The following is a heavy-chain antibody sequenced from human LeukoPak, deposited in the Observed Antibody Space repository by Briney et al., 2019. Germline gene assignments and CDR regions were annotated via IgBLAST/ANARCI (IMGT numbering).Heavy chain of an antibody. D-gene: IGHD2-2*01. V-gene: IGHV1-69*13. CDR1: GGTFSSYA. Sequence: SVKVSCKASGGTFSSYAISWVRQAPGQGLESMGGIIPIFGTANYAQKFQGRVTITADESTSTAYMELSSLRSEDTAVYYCARVVPAARIDYWGQGTLVTVSS. J-gene: IGHJ4*02. CDR3: ARVVPAARIDY. CDR2: IIPIFGTA.